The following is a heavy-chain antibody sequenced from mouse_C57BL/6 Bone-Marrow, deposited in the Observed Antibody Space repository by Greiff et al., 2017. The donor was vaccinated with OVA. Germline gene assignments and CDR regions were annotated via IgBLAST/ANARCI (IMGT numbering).Heavy chain of an antibody. D-gene: IGHD2-4*01. J-gene: IGHJ1*03. CDR1: GYTFTSYW. CDR2: IDPSDSYT. CDR3: ARYDYDEDWYFDV. V-gene: IGHV1-50*01. Sequence: QVQLQQPGAELVKPGASVKLSCKASGYTFTSYWMQWVKQRPGQGLEWIGEIDPSDSYTNYNQKFKGKATLTVDTSSRTAYMQLSSLTSEDSAVYYCARYDYDEDWYFDVWGTGTTVTVSS.